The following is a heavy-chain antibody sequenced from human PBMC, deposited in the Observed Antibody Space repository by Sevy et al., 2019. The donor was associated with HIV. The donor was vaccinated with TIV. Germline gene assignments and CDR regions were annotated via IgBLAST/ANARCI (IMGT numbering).Heavy chain of an antibody. Sequence: GGSLRLSCAASGFTFSSYAMSWVRQAPGKGLEWVSAISGSGGSTYYADSVKGRFTISRDNSKNTLYLQMNSLRAEDTAVYYCADVGETVTSFTWFDYWGQGTLVTVSS. J-gene: IGHJ4*02. CDR1: GFTFSSYA. CDR2: ISGSGGST. CDR3: ADVGETVTSFTWFDY. D-gene: IGHD4-17*01. V-gene: IGHV3-23*01.